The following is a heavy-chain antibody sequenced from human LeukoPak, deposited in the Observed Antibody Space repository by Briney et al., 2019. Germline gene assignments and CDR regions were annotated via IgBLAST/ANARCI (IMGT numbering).Heavy chain of an antibody. CDR1: GYTFTSYY. D-gene: IGHD3-3*01. J-gene: IGHJ3*01. CDR2: INPSGGST. CDR3: ARDDIDFWSGYTS. Sequence: ASVKVSCKASGYTFTSYYIHWVRQAPGQGLEWMGIINPSGGSTSYAQKFQGRVTMTRDMSTSTVYMELSSLRSEDTAVYYCARDDIDFWSGYTSWGQGTMGTVSS. V-gene: IGHV1-46*01.